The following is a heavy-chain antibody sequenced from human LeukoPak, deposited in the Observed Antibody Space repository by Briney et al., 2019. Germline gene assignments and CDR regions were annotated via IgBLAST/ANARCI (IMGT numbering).Heavy chain of an antibody. CDR1: GFTFSSYS. D-gene: IGHD6-13*01. V-gene: IGHV3-21*01. J-gene: IGHJ5*02. CDR2: ISSSSSYI. Sequence: GGSLRLSCAASGFTFSSYSMNWVRQAPGKGLEWVSSISSSSSYIYYADSVKGRFTISRDNAKNSLYLQMNSLRAEDTAVYYCARVAAPIAAAGTAWFDPWGQGTLVTVSS. CDR3: ARVAAPIAAAGTAWFDP.